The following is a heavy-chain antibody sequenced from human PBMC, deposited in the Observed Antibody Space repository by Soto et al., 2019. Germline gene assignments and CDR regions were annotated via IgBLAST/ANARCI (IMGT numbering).Heavy chain of an antibody. CDR1: GFPFSNFG. CDR3: ATDVRWDGVASFDS. J-gene: IGHJ3*02. V-gene: IGHV3-30*03. Sequence: QVQLVESGGGVVQPGRSLRLSCAASGFPFSNFGMHWVRQAPGKGLEWVTFMSYDGRNIQYADSVKGRFTISRDNSKKTLYLKMNRLRVEDKAVYYCATDVRWDGVASFDSWGQGTMVTVSS. D-gene: IGHD3-3*01. CDR2: MSYDGRNI.